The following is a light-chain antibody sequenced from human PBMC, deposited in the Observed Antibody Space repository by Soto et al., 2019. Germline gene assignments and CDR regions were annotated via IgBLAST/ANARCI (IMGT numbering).Light chain of an antibody. J-gene: IGKJ1*01. CDR3: QQYGSSPRT. Sequence: IVLTQSPGTLSLSPGERATLSCRASQSVSSSYLAWDQQKPGQAPRLLIYVASSRATGIPDRFSGSGSGTDFTLTISRLEPEDFAVYYCQQYGSSPRTFGQGTKVDIK. CDR1: QSVSSSY. CDR2: VAS. V-gene: IGKV3-20*01.